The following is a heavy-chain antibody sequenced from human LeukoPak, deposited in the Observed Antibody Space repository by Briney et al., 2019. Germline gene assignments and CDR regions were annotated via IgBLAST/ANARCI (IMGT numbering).Heavy chain of an antibody. V-gene: IGHV3-21*04. CDR2: ISSSSSYI. Sequence: GGSLRLSCAASGFTLSSYNMNWVRQAPGKGLEWVSSISSSSSYIYYADSVKGRFTISRDNSKNTLYLQMNSLRAEDTAVYYCARGSYYGFYFDYWGQGTLVTVSS. CDR3: ARGSYYGFYFDY. D-gene: IGHD1-26*01. CDR1: GFTLSSYN. J-gene: IGHJ4*02.